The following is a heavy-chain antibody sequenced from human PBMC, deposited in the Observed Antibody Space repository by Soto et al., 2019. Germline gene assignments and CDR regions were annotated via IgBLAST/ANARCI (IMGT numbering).Heavy chain of an antibody. CDR1: GGSISSGDYY. CDR2: IYYSGST. J-gene: IGHJ5*02. CDR3: ASAHCSTSCYHPFEFPLGWFDP. V-gene: IGHV4-30-4*01. D-gene: IGHD2-2*01. Sequence: QVQLQESGPGLVKPSQTLSLTCTVSGGSISSGDYYWSWIRQPPGKGLEWIGYIYYSGSTYYNPSLKSRVTISVDTSKNQFSLKLSPVTAADTAVYYCASAHCSTSCYHPFEFPLGWFDPWGQGTLVTVSS.